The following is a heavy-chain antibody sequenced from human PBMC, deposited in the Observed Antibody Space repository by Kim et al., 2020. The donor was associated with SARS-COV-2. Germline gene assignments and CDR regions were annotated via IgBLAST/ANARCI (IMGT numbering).Heavy chain of an antibody. J-gene: IGHJ5*02. D-gene: IGHD3-9*01. Sequence: GGSLRLSCAASGFTFSSYSMNWVRQAPGKGLEWVSYISSSSSTIYYADSVKGRFTISRDNAKNSLYLQMNSLRDEDTAVYYCARQDYDILTVYNWFDLWGQGTLVTVSS. CDR3: ARQDYDILTVYNWFDL. V-gene: IGHV3-48*02. CDR2: ISSSSSTI. CDR1: GFTFSSYS.